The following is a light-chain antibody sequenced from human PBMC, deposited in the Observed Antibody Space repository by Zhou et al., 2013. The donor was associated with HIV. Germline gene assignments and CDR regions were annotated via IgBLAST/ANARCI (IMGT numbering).Light chain of an antibody. V-gene: IGKV1-5*03. CDR3: QDYGDSSKT. CDR1: RTTGPW. CDR2: QAS. J-gene: IGKJ4*02. Sequence: DVQLTQSPATLSASVGDKVTITCRASRTTGPWLAWYQQKPGGAPKLLVYQASTLESGVSSRFSGRASGAEFHLSIVSLQPDDFATYYCQDYGDSSKTFGRRDQGGDET.